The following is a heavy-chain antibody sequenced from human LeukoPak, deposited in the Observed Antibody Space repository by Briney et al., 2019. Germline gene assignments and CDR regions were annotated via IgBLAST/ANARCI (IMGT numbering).Heavy chain of an antibody. CDR1: GFTVSSNY. CDR2: IYSGDNT. CDR3: ARVRPTSYYDILTGSGKYFDY. Sequence: GGSLRLSCAASGFTVSSNYMSWVRQAPGKGLEWVSVIYSGDNTYYADSVKGRFTISRDNSKNTLYLQMNSLRAEDTAVYYCARVRPTSYYDILTGSGKYFDYWGQGTLVTVSS. D-gene: IGHD3-9*01. J-gene: IGHJ4*02. V-gene: IGHV3-53*01.